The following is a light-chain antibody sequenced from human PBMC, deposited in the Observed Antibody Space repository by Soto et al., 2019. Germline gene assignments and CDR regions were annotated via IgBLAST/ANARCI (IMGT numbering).Light chain of an antibody. CDR3: QQYGSSPRT. Sequence: EIVLTQSPATLSLSPGERATLSCRASQSIGLAIAWYQHKPGRAPRLLIFDASQRATGIPARFRGSGSGTDFTLTISRLEPEDYAVYYCQQYGSSPRTFGQGTKVDIK. V-gene: IGKV3-20*01. CDR2: DAS. J-gene: IGKJ1*01. CDR1: QSIGLA.